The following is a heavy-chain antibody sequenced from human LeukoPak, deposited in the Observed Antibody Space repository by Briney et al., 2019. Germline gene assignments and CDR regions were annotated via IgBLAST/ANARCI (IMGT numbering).Heavy chain of an antibody. CDR2: IYYTGHT. CDR1: DDSINSFY. D-gene: IGHD3-16*01. J-gene: IGHJ4*02. CDR3: ARHAFAGPFDS. V-gene: IGHV4-59*08. Sequence: SETLSLTCTVSDDSINSFYWSWVRQPPGNRLEWIGFIYYTGHTIYNPSLKSRVTISLDTSKSQFSLRLSSVTAADTAVYYCARHAFAGPFDSWGQGTLVTVSS.